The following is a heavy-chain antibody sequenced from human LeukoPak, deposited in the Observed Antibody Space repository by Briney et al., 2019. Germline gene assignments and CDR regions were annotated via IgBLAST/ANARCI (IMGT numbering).Heavy chain of an antibody. V-gene: IGHV3-66*01. D-gene: IGHD3-10*01. J-gene: IGHJ6*02. Sequence: QPGGSLRLSCAASGFTFSSFWMSWVRQAPGKGLEWVSVIYSGNNIYYADSVKGRFTISRDNSENTVYLQMNSLRAEDTAVYYCARDTFCGYTVTRGVCYNGMDVWGQGTTVTVSS. CDR2: IYSGNNI. CDR3: ARDTFCGYTVTRGVCYNGMDV. CDR1: GFTFSSFW.